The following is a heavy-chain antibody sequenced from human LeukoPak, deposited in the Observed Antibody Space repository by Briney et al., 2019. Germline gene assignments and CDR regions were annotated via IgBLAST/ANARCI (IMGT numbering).Heavy chain of an antibody. D-gene: IGHD6-13*01. J-gene: IGHJ4*02. V-gene: IGHV5-51*01. CDR3: ARKANGMAAPFDS. Sequence: PGESLKTSCEASGYNFSNYWINWVRQKPGKGLEWMGIIYPGDSDTRYGPSFQGHVTISADRSANTAYLQWSRLEASDTAKYFCARKANGMAAPFDSWAQGTLVTVSS. CDR1: GYNFSNYW. CDR2: IYPGDSDT.